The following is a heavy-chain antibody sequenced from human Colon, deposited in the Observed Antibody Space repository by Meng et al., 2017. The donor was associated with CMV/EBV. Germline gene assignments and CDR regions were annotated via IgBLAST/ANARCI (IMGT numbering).Heavy chain of an antibody. Sequence: GESLKISCAVSGFSFKDYAMVWVRQAPGKGLEWVAVMSYDSNRYYADSVKGRFTISRDNSKNTLYLQMDSIRTEDTAMYYCARAAVSLSPSSWSSLDVWGQGTTVTVSS. CDR3: ARAAVSLSPSSWSSLDV. V-gene: IGHV3-30*04. D-gene: IGHD3-3*01. J-gene: IGHJ6*02. CDR2: MSYDSNR. CDR1: GFSFKDYA.